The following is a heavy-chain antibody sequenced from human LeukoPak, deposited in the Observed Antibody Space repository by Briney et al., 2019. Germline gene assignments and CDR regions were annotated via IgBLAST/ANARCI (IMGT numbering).Heavy chain of an antibody. V-gene: IGHV3-23*01. CDR2: AGDSGGST. Sequence: PGGSLRLSCAASGFTFSSYVMSWVRQAPGKGLEWVSAAGDSGGSTYYADSVKGRFTISRDNSKNTLYLDMNSLRADDTAVYYCAKGYGGSTKPGGYWGQGPLVTVSS. J-gene: IGHJ4*02. CDR1: GFTFSSYV. CDR3: AKGYGGSTKPGGY. D-gene: IGHD1-26*01.